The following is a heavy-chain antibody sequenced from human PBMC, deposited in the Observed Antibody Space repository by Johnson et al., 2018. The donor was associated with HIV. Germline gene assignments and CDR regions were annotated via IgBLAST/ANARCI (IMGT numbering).Heavy chain of an antibody. J-gene: IGHJ3*02. V-gene: IGHV3-20*04. CDR2: INWNGENI. Sequence: VQLVESGGGLIQPGGSLRLSCAASGFTVSSNYMSWVRQAPGKGLEWVSGINWNGENIGYADSVKGRCTVSRDNAKDSLVLQMNSLRVEDTALYYCARAMYDYERSGNYYGAFDIWGQGTMVSVFS. D-gene: IGHD3-22*01. CDR3: ARAMYDYERSGNYYGAFDI. CDR1: GFTVSSNY.